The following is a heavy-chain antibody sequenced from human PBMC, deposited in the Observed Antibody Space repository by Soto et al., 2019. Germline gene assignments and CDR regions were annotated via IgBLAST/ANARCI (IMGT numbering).Heavy chain of an antibody. Sequence: GGSLRLSCAASGFTVSSNCMSWVRQAPGKGLEWVSVIYSGGSTYYADSVKGRFTTSRDNAKNTVYLQMNSLRDEDTAVYYCARDTPHNWFDAWGQGTLVTVSS. J-gene: IGHJ5*02. CDR2: IYSGGST. D-gene: IGHD2-15*01. CDR1: GFTVSSNC. V-gene: IGHV3-53*01. CDR3: ARDTPHNWFDA.